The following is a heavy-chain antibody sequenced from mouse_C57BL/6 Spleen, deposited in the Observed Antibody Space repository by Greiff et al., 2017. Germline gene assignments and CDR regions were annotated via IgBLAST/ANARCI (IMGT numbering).Heavy chain of an antibody. D-gene: IGHD4-1*01. J-gene: IGHJ4*01. Sequence: QVQLQQSGAELVMPGASVKLSCKASGYTFTSYWMHWVKQRPGQGLEWIGEIDPSDSYTNYNQKFKGKSTLTVDKSSSTAYMQLSSLTSEDSAVYYCARWDPAMDYWGQGTSVTVSS. CDR2: IDPSDSYT. CDR3: ARWDPAMDY. V-gene: IGHV1-69*01. CDR1: GYTFTSYW.